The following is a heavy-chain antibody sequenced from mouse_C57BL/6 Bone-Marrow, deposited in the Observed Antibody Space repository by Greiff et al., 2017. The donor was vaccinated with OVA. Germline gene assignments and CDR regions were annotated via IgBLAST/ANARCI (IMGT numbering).Heavy chain of an antibody. J-gene: IGHJ2*01. CDR2: INPNNGGT. Sequence: VQLQQSGPELVKPGASVKISCKASGYTFTDYYMNWVKQSHGKSLEWIGDINPNNGGTSYNQKFKGKATLTVDKSSSTAYMELRSLTSEDSAVYYCARSEDVRGYWGQGTTLTVSS. CDR3: ARSEDVRGY. D-gene: IGHD3-1*01. V-gene: IGHV1-26*01. CDR1: GYTFTDYY.